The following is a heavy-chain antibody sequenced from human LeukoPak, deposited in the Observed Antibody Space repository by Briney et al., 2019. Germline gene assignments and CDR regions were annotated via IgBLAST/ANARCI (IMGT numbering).Heavy chain of an antibody. J-gene: IGHJ6*02. Sequence: ASVKVSCKASGYTFTSYGISWVRQAPGQGLEWMGWIGAYNGNTNYAQKLQGRVTMTTDTSTSTAYMELRSLRSDDTAVYYCARRSHPQIYWGGAYYYGMDVWGQGTTVTVSS. CDR1: GYTFTSYG. CDR2: IGAYNGNT. V-gene: IGHV1-18*01. D-gene: IGHD2-21*01. CDR3: ARRSHPQIYWGGAYYYGMDV.